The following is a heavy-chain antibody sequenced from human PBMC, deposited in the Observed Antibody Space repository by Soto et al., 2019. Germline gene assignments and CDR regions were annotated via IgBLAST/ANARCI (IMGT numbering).Heavy chain of an antibody. J-gene: IGHJ1*01. D-gene: IGHD2-21*01. Sequence: GGSLRLSCAASGFSFSTYSMNWVRQAPGKGLEWVSYISGSSSTISYADSVKGRFTISRDNAENSLYLQMNNLSAEDTAVYYFAWYSTPSYPDYFHLRSQGTPVTVSS. V-gene: IGHV3-48*01. CDR1: GFSFSTYS. CDR3: AWYSTPSYPDYFHL. CDR2: ISGSSSTI.